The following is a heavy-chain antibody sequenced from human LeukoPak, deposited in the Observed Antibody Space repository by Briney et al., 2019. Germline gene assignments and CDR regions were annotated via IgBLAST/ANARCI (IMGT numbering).Heavy chain of an antibody. J-gene: IGHJ5*02. D-gene: IGHD6-19*01. Sequence: GGSLRLSCAASGFTVSSNYMSWVRQAPGKGLEWVSVIYSGGSTYYADSVKGRFTISRDNSKNTLYLQMNSLRAEDTAVYYCAKAWYSSGWYWFDPWGQGTLVTVSS. CDR2: IYSGGST. CDR3: AKAWYSSGWYWFDP. V-gene: IGHV3-66*02. CDR1: GFTVSSNY.